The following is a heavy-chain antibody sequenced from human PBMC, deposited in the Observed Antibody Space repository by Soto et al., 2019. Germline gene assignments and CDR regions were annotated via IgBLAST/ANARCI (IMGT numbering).Heavy chain of an antibody. CDR2: ISGSGGST. V-gene: IGHV3-23*01. CDR3: AKSITVFPGSLSWFDP. CDR1: GFTFSSYA. Sequence: EVQLLESGGGLVQPGGSLRLSCAASGFTFSSYAMSWVRQAPGKGLEWVSAISGSGGSTYYADSVKGRFTISRDNSKNTLDLQMNRLRAEDKAVYYWAKSITVFPGSLSWFDPWGQGTLVTVSS. J-gene: IGHJ5*02. D-gene: IGHD3-9*01.